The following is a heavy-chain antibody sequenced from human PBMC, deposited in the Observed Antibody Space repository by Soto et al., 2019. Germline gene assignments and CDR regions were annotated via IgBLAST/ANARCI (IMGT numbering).Heavy chain of an antibody. CDR1: GFTFSSYA. CDR2: ISGSGGST. D-gene: IGHD3-3*01. Sequence: GGSLRLSCAASGFTFSSYAMSWVRQAPGKGLEWVSAISGSGGSTYYADSVKGRFTISRDNSKNTLYLRMNSLRAEDTAVYYCAKDSYDFWSSSGEYGMDVWGQGTTVTVSS. CDR3: AKDSYDFWSSSGEYGMDV. V-gene: IGHV3-23*01. J-gene: IGHJ6*02.